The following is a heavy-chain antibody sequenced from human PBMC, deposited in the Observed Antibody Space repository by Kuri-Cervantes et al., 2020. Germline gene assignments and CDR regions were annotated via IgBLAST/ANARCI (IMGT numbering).Heavy chain of an antibody. CDR2: ISAYNGNT. V-gene: IGHV1-18*01. D-gene: IGHD3-10*01. CDR1: GYTFTSYG. Sequence: ASVKVSCKASGYTFTSYGISWVRQAPGQGLEWMGWISAYNGNTNYAQKLQGRVTMTTDTSTSTAYMELRSLRSDDTAVYYCARIVDYYGSGSPRFDPWGQGTLVTVSS. J-gene: IGHJ5*02. CDR3: ARIVDYYGSGSPRFDP.